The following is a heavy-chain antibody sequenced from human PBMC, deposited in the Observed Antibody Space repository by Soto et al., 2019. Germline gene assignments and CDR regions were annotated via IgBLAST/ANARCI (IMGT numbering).Heavy chain of an antibody. J-gene: IGHJ4*02. D-gene: IGHD5-18*01. V-gene: IGHV3-23*01. CDR3: ARDLGYGYDYWVGY. CDR2: ISDTGDST. Sequence: EVQLLESGGGLVQPGGSLRVSCAASGFTFSSYAMIWVRQAPGKGLEWVSAISDTGDSTYYADSAKGRFTISRDNSKNPLFLPMSSLRVEDTALYYCARDLGYGYDYWVGYWGQGTLVTVSS. CDR1: GFTFSSYA.